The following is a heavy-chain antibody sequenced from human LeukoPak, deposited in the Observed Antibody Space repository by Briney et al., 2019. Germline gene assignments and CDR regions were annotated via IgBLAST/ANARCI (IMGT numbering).Heavy chain of an antibody. J-gene: IGHJ5*02. CDR2: IYYSGST. V-gene: IGHV4-31*03. Sequence: PSETLSLTCTVSGGSISSGGYYWSWIRQHPGKGLEWIGYIYYSGSTYYNPSLKSRVTISVDTSKNQFSLKLSSVTAADTAVYYCARGIIVVVPAATNWFDPWGQGTLVTVSP. CDR3: ARGIIVVVPAATNWFDP. CDR1: GGSISSGGYY. D-gene: IGHD2-2*01.